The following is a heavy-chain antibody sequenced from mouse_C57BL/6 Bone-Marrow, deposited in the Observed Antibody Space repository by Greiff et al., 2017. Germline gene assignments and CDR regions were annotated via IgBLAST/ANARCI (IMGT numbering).Heavy chain of an antibody. V-gene: IGHV1-55*01. Sequence: QVQLQQPGAELVKPGASVKMSCKASGYTFTSYWITWVKQRPGQGLEWIGDIYPGSGSTNYNEKFNSKATLTVDTSSSTAYMQLSSLTAEDSAVYYCAREEYGNCLYWYFDVWGTGTTVTVSS. D-gene: IGHD2-1*01. CDR1: GYTFTSYW. J-gene: IGHJ1*03. CDR2: IYPGSGST. CDR3: AREEYGNCLYWYFDV.